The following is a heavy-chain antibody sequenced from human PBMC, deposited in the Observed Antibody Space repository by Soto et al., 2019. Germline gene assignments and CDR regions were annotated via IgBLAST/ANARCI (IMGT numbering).Heavy chain of an antibody. D-gene: IGHD6-19*01. CDR3: AKVQQWLVAGYYYYGMDV. CDR2: ISYDGSNK. CDR1: GFTFSSYG. V-gene: IGHV3-30*18. Sequence: GGSLRLSCAASGFTFSSYGMHWVRQAPGKGLEWVAVISYDGSNKYYADSVKGRFTISRDNSKNKLYLQMNSLRAEDTDVYYGAKVQQWLVAGYYYYGMDVWGQGTTVTVSS. J-gene: IGHJ6*02.